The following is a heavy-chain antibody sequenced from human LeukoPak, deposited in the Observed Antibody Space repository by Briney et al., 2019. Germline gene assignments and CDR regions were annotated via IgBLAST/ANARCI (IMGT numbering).Heavy chain of an antibody. J-gene: IGHJ4*02. CDR1: GYTFTTYG. D-gene: IGHD3-9*01. CDR3: ARMILLLGDVLTVPPRGFDY. CDR2: ISVYNGNT. V-gene: IGHV1-18*01. Sequence: ASVKVSCKASGYTFTTYGISWVRQAPGQGLGWLGRISVYNGNTNYAQKPQGRGTMTTDTSTSTTYMELRSLRSDDTAVYYCARMILLLGDVLTVPPRGFDYWGQGTLVTVSS.